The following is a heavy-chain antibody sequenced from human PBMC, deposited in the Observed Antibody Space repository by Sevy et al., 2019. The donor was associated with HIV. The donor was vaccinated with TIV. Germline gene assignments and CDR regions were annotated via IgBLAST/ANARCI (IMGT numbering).Heavy chain of an antibody. CDR2: FDPEDGDPEDGKT. Sequence: ASVKVSCKVSGYTLTQFSMHWVRQAPGKGLEWMTTFDPEDGDPEDGKTINAQKFLGRVTMTEDTSTDTAYMELSSLRSDDTAVYYCATTKDYYDSSGYPFDYWGQGTLVTVSS. V-gene: IGHV1-24*01. CDR3: ATTKDYYDSSGYPFDY. D-gene: IGHD3-22*01. CDR1: GYTLTQFS. J-gene: IGHJ4*02.